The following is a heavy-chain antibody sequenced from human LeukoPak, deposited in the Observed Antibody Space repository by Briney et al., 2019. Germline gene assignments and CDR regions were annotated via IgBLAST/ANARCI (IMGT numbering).Heavy chain of an antibody. CDR3: ARGGTVANYYYYGTDV. CDR1: GGSISSGDYY. Sequence: SETLSLTCTVSGGSISSGDYYWSWIRQPPGKGLEWIGYIYYSGSTYYNPSLKSRVTISVDTSKNQFSLKLSSVTAADTAVYYCARGGTVANYYYYGTDVWGQGTTVTVSS. D-gene: IGHD4-23*01. V-gene: IGHV4-30-4*01. J-gene: IGHJ6*02. CDR2: IYYSGST.